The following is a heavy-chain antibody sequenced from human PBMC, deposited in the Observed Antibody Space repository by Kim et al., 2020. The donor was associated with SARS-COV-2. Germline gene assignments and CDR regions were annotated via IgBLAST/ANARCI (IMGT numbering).Heavy chain of an antibody. J-gene: IGHJ4*02. Sequence: GGSLRLSCAVSGITFRSYGMHWVRQAPGKGLEWVAVISYDGSNKYYADSVKGRFTISRDNSKNRLYLQMNSLRAEDTAVYYCAKDASFDWHYLDYWGQGT. V-gene: IGHV3-30*18. CDR3: AKDASFDWHYLDY. CDR2: ISYDGSNK. CDR1: GITFRSYG. D-gene: IGHD3-9*01.